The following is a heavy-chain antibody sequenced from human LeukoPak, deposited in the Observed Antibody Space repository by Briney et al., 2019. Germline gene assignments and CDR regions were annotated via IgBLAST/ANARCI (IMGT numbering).Heavy chain of an antibody. V-gene: IGHV4-39*07. Sequence: SETLSLTCTVSGGSISSSSYYWGWIRQPPGKGLEWIGSIYHSGSTYYNPSLKSRVTISVDTSKNQFSLKLSSVTAADTAVYYCARETVTTGRGDYWGQGTLVTVSS. D-gene: IGHD4-17*01. CDR3: ARETVTTGRGDY. CDR1: GGSISSSSYY. CDR2: IYHSGST. J-gene: IGHJ4*02.